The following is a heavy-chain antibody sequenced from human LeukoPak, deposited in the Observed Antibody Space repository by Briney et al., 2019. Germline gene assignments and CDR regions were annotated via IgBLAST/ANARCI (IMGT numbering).Heavy chain of an antibody. CDR2: IYYSGCT. D-gene: IGHD3-9*01. Sequence: PSETLSLTCTVSGGSISSGGYYWSWIRQHPGKGLEWIGYIYYSGCTYYNPSLKSRVTISVDTSKNQFSLKLSSVTAADTAVYYCAREIFRSHRKSGYFDLWGRGTLVTVSS. CDR3: AREIFRSHRKSGYFDL. CDR1: GGSISSGGYY. J-gene: IGHJ2*01. V-gene: IGHV4-31*03.